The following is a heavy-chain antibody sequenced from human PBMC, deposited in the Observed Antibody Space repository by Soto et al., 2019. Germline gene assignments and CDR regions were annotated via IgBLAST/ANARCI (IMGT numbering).Heavy chain of an antibody. D-gene: IGHD3-22*01. V-gene: IGHV1-46*01. CDR1: GCTFTSYY. J-gene: IGHJ4*02. CDR2: INPSGGST. CDR3: ARELDYYDSSGYYYIGY. Sequence: GASVKVSCKASGCTFTSYYMHWVRQAPGQGLEWMGIINPSGGSTSYAQKFQGRVTMTRDTSTSTVYMELSSLRSEDTAVYYCARELDYYDSSGYYYIGYWGQGTLVTVSS.